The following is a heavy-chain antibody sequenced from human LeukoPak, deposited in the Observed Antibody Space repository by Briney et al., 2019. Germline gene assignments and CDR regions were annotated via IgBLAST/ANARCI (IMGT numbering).Heavy chain of an antibody. CDR1: GFTFSNAW. CDR2: IKSKTDGGTT. D-gene: IGHD3-22*01. Sequence: GGSLRLSCAASGFTFSNAWMSWVRQAPGKGLEWVGRIKSKTDGGTTDYAAPVKGRFTISRDDSKNTLYLQMNSLKTEDTAVYYCTTDPIGTSYDSSGYGVDYYYYMDVWGKGTTVTISS. CDR3: TTDPIGTSYDSSGYGVDYYYYMDV. J-gene: IGHJ6*03. V-gene: IGHV3-15*01.